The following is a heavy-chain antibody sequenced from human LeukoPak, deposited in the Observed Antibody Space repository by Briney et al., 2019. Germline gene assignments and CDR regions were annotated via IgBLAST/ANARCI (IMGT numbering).Heavy chain of an antibody. CDR1: GFTFSSYD. V-gene: IGHV3-13*01. J-gene: IGHJ6*03. D-gene: IGHD3-16*02. Sequence: PGGSLRLSCAASGFTFSSYDMHWVRQATGKGLEWVSAIGTAGDTYYPGSVKGRFTISRENAKNSLYLQMNSLRAGDTAVYYCARAHKWPYDYVWGSYRYSTTYYYYYMDVWGKGTTVTISS. CDR3: ARAHKWPYDYVWGSYRYSTTYYYYYMDV. CDR2: IGTAGDT.